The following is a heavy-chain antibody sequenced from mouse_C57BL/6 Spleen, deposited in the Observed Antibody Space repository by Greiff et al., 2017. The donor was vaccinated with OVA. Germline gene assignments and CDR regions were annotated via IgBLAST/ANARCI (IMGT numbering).Heavy chain of an antibody. CDR2: INPNNGGT. J-gene: IGHJ1*03. Sequence: EVQLQQSGPELVKPGASVKISCKASGYTFTDYYMNWVKQSHGKSLEWIGDINPNNGGTSYNQKFKGKATLTVDKSSSTAYMELRSLTSEDSAVYYCARGTITTVPLGYFDVWGTGTTVTVSS. V-gene: IGHV1-26*01. CDR1: GYTFTDYY. D-gene: IGHD1-1*01. CDR3: ARGTITTVPLGYFDV.